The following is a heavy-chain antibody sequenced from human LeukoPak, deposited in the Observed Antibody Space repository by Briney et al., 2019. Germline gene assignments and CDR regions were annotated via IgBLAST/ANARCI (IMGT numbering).Heavy chain of an antibody. D-gene: IGHD2-2*01. V-gene: IGHV3-21*04. CDR3: ARSGYQLLSIDY. CDR2: ISSSGSYI. CDR1: GFTFSGYN. Sequence: GGSLRLSCAASGFTFSGYNMKWVRQAPGKGLDWVSAISSSGSYIYYADSVKGRFTITRDNAKNLLYLQMNSLRAEDTAVYYCARSGYQLLSIDYWGQGILATVCS. J-gene: IGHJ4*02.